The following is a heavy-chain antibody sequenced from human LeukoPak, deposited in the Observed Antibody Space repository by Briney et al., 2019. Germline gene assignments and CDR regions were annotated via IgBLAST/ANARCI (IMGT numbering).Heavy chain of an antibody. V-gene: IGHV4-38-2*02. CDR1: GYSISSGYY. J-gene: IGHJ4*01. Sequence: SETLSLTCTVSGYSISSGYYWGWIRQPPGKGLEWIGSIYHSGSTNYNPSLKSRVTISVDTSKNQFSLKLSSVTAADTAVYYCAREVVAAPGTVDYWGQGTLVTVSS. D-gene: IGHD6-13*01. CDR2: IYHSGST. CDR3: AREVVAAPGTVDY.